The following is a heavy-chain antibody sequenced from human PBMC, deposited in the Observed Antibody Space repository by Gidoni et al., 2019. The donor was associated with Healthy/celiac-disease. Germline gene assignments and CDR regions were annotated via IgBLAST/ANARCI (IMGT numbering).Heavy chain of an antibody. D-gene: IGHD3-10*01. V-gene: IGHV4-34*01. J-gene: IGHJ5*02. CDR3: ARGPTMVRGVRGRGWFDP. CDR1: GGFFSAYY. CDR2: INHSGST. Sequence: AQPQQLCPGRLCPSETPSPTSALSGGFFSAYYWSWIRQPPGKGLEWIGEINHSGSTNYNPSLKSRVTISVDTSKNQFSLKLSSVTAADTAVYYCARGPTMVRGVRGRGWFDPWGQGTLVTVSS.